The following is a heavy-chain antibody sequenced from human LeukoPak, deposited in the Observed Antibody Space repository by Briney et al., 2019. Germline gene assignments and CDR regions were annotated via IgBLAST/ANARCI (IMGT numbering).Heavy chain of an antibody. Sequence: GGSLRLSCAASGFNFSSYGMHWVRQAPGKGLELVAVISYDGSNKYYADSVKGRFTISRDNSKNTLYLQMNSLRAEDTAAYYCAKDHGSGSYYNPNWFDPWGQGTLVTVSS. CDR3: AKDHGSGSYYNPNWFDP. J-gene: IGHJ5*02. CDR1: GFNFSSYG. CDR2: ISYDGSNK. D-gene: IGHD3-10*01. V-gene: IGHV3-30*18.